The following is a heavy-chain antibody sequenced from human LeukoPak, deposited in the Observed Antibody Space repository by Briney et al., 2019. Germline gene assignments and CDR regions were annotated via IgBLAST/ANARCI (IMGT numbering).Heavy chain of an antibody. Sequence: ASVKVSCKASGYTFTSYGISWVRQAPGQGLEWMGWINPNSGGTNYAQKFQGRVTMTRDTSISTAYMELSRLRSDDTAVYYCARVVRGVISGWFDPWGQGTLVTVSS. CDR3: ARVVRGVISGWFDP. D-gene: IGHD3-10*01. V-gene: IGHV1-2*02. CDR1: GYTFTSYG. J-gene: IGHJ5*02. CDR2: INPNSGGT.